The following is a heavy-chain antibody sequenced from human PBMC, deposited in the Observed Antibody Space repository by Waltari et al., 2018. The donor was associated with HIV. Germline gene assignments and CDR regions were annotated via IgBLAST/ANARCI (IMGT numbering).Heavy chain of an antibody. Sequence: QMQLVQSGPEVKKPGTSVKVSCKASGFTFTSSAVPWVRQARGQRLEWIGWIVVGSGNTNYAQKFQERVTITRDMSTSTAYMELSSLRSEDTAVYYCAAVPRWGMDVWGQGTTVTVSS. CDR1: GFTFTSSA. D-gene: IGHD2-15*01. V-gene: IGHV1-58*01. J-gene: IGHJ6*02. CDR3: AAVPRWGMDV. CDR2: IVVGSGNT.